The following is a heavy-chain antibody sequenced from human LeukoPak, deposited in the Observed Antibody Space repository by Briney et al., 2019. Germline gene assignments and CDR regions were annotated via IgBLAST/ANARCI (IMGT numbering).Heavy chain of an antibody. D-gene: IGHD2-15*01. V-gene: IGHV3-53*01. Sequence: GGSLRLSCVASGFAVSSDYMSWVRQAPGKGLEWVSVIYSGGSTYYAESVKGRFTISRDSFKNTLYLQMSNLRADDTALYYCARLGCSGGSCYSNAFAIWGKGQWSPSLQ. CDR3: ARLGCSGGSCYSNAFAI. CDR1: GFAVSSDY. CDR2: IYSGGST. J-gene: IGHJ3*02.